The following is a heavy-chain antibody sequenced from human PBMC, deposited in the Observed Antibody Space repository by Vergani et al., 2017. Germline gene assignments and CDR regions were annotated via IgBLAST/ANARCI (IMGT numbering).Heavy chain of an antibody. CDR3: ARALYYYGSGSYYKYYYYYGMDV. CDR2: IVVGSGNT. CDR1: GFTFTSSA. Sequence: QMQLVQSGPEVKKPGTSVKVSCTASGFTFTSSAVQWVRQARGQRLEWIGWIVVGSGNTNYAQKFQERVTITRAMSTSTAYMELSSLKSEDTAVYYYARALYYYGSGSYYKYYYYYGMDVWGQGTTVTVSS. J-gene: IGHJ6*02. D-gene: IGHD3-10*01. V-gene: IGHV1-58*01.